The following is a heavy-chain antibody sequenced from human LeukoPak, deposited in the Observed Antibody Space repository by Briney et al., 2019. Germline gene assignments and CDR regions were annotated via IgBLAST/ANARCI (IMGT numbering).Heavy chain of an antibody. J-gene: IGHJ4*02. Sequence: SETLSLTCTVSGGSISSYYWSWIRQPAGKGLEWIGRIYTSGSTNYNPPLKSRVTMSVDTSKNQFSLKLSSVTAADTAVYYCARDRSRYDILTGYASLDYWGQGTLVTVSS. D-gene: IGHD3-9*01. CDR1: GGSISSYY. CDR2: IYTSGST. CDR3: ARDRSRYDILTGYASLDY. V-gene: IGHV4-4*07.